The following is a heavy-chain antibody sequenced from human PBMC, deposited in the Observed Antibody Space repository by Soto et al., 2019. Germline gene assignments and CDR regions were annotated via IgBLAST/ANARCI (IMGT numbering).Heavy chain of an antibody. Sequence: GGSLRLSCTLSGFTFGRDWMAWVRQAPGKGLEWVANMRQDASEKYYVDSVRGRFTISRDGAETSLHLQMDSLRAEDTALYYCARYGFANGLDLWGQGTTVTVSS. CDR1: GFTFGRDW. J-gene: IGHJ6*02. V-gene: IGHV3-7*03. CDR3: ARYGFANGLDL. D-gene: IGHD3-10*01. CDR2: MRQDASEK.